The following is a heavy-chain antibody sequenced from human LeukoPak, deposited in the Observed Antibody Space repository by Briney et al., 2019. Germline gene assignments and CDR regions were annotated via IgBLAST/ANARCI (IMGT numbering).Heavy chain of an antibody. CDR1: GFTFSSYT. Sequence: GGSLRLSCTASGFTFSSYTMSWVRQAPGKGLKWVSTISTGGGNTYYADSVQGRFTVSRDDSKNTLYLQMNSLRAEDTAVYYCAKDGGLWISAHWGDSWGRGTLVTVSS. D-gene: IGHD2-2*03. J-gene: IGHJ4*02. CDR3: AKDGGLWISAHWGDS. V-gene: IGHV3-23*01. CDR2: ISTGGGNT.